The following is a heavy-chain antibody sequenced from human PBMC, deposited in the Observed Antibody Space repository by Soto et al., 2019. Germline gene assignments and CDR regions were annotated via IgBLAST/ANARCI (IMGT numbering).Heavy chain of an antibody. Sequence: EVQLVESGGGLVKPGGSLRLSCAASGFTFSTYTMNWVRQAPGKGLEWVSSISSGSNYIAYAESVKGRLTISRDNAKKSLYLQMNSLRAEDTALYSCARDYGKLNPWGQGTLVTVSS. CDR2: ISSGSNYI. V-gene: IGHV3-21*01. CDR3: ARDYGKLNP. D-gene: IGHD2-15*01. CDR1: GFTFSTYT. J-gene: IGHJ5*02.